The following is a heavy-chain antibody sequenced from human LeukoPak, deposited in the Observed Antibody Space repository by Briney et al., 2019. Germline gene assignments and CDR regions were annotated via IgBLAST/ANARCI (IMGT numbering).Heavy chain of an antibody. D-gene: IGHD2-2*01. Sequence: GASVKVSCKASGYTFTSHYMHWVRQAPGQGLEWMGLINPSGDSTSYEQRFQGRLTMTRDTSTNTVYMELSSLRSEDTAVYYCARHPSPQLHHFDYWGQGTLVTVSS. CDR1: GYTFTSHY. V-gene: IGHV1-46*01. CDR3: ARHPSPQLHHFDY. J-gene: IGHJ4*02. CDR2: INPSGDST.